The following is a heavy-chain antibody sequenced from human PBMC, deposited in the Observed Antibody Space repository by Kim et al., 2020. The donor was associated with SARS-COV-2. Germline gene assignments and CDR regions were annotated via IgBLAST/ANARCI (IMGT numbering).Heavy chain of an antibody. CDR1: GGTFSSYA. J-gene: IGHJ3*02. V-gene: IGHV1-69*13. D-gene: IGHD3-22*01. CDR2: IIPIFGTA. CDR3: ARDTMIVWYAFDI. Sequence: SVKVSCKASGGTFSSYAISWVRQAPGQGLEWMGGIIPIFGTANYAQKFQGRVTITADESTSTAYMELSSLRSEDTAVYYCARDTMIVWYAFDIWGQGTMVTVSS.